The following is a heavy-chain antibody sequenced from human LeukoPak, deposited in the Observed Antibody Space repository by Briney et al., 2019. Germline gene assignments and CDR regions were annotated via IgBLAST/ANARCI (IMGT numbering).Heavy chain of an antibody. D-gene: IGHD5-18*01. CDR1: GDSISRGGYY. Sequence: PSQTLSLTCTVSGDSISRGGYYWSWIRQHQGKGLECIGYISFSGSTFYNPSLKSRLTISGDTSKNKISLKLSSVTAADTAVYYCARMGTAVGPYYYYGMDVWGQGTTLTVSS. V-gene: IGHV4-31*03. CDR2: ISFSGST. CDR3: ARMGTAVGPYYYYGMDV. J-gene: IGHJ6*02.